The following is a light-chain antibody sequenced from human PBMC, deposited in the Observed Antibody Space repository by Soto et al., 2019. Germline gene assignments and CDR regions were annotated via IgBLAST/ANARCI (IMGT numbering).Light chain of an antibody. J-gene: IGKJ2*01. V-gene: IGKV3-20*01. CDR2: GAS. Sequence: EIVLTQSPGTLSLSPGERATLSCRASQSLSSSYLAWFQQKPGQAPRLLIYGASSRATGIPDRFSGSGSGTDFTLTISRLEPEDFAVYYCQKYGSSPPTFGQGTKLEIK. CDR1: QSLSSSY. CDR3: QKYGSSPPT.